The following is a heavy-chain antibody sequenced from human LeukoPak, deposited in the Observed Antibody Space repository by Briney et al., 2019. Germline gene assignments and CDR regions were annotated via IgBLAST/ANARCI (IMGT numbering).Heavy chain of an antibody. CDR2: ISWNSGNI. V-gene: IGHV3-9*01. CDR3: AKVDGYNSGWYDS. Sequence: GRSLRLSCAASGFTFDDYGMQWVRQPPGKGLEWVSGISWNSGNIGYADSVKGRFTISRDNAKNSLYLQMDILKPEDTAFYYCAKVDGYNSGWYDSWGQGTLVTVSS. D-gene: IGHD6-19*01. CDR1: GFTFDDYG. J-gene: IGHJ5*01.